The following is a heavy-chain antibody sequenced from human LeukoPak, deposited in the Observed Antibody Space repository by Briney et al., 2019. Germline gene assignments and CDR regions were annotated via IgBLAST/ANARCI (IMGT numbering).Heavy chain of an antibody. D-gene: IGHD3-10*01. J-gene: IGHJ3*02. V-gene: IGHV3-23*01. Sequence: GGSLRLSCAASGFTFSSYAMSWVRQAPGEGLEWVSSITTSGGSTYYADSVKGRFTISRDNAKNALYLQMNSLRAEDTAVYYCAKDHYVSGRYDAFDIWGQGTMVTVSS. CDR1: GFTFSSYA. CDR2: ITTSGGST. CDR3: AKDHYVSGRYDAFDI.